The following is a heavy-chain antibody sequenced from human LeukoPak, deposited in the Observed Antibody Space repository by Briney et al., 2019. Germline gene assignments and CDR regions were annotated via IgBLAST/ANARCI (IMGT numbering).Heavy chain of an antibody. CDR1: GFTFSSYW. J-gene: IGHJ5*02. CDR3: AKDHAWYSGSLYNWFDP. Sequence: GGSLRLSCAASGFTFSSYWMSWVRQAPGKGLEWVSAISGSGGSTYYADSVKGRFTISRDNSKNTLYLQMNSLRAEDTAVYYCAKDHAWYSGSLYNWFDPWGQGTLVTVSS. CDR2: ISGSGGST. D-gene: IGHD1-26*01. V-gene: IGHV3-23*01.